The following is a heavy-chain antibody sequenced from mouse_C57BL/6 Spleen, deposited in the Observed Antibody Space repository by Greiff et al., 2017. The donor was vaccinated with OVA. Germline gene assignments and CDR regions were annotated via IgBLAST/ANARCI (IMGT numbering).Heavy chain of an antibody. V-gene: IGHV2-2*01. CDR1: GFSLTSYG. CDR2: IWSGGST. CDR3: ARNENDYGKFAY. D-gene: IGHD2-4*01. Sequence: VKLMESGPGLVQPSQSLSITCTVSGFSLTSYGVHWVRQSPGKGLEWLGVIWSGGSTDYNAAFISRLSISKDNSKSQVFFKMNSLQADDTAIYYCARNENDYGKFAYWGQGTLVTVSA. J-gene: IGHJ3*01.